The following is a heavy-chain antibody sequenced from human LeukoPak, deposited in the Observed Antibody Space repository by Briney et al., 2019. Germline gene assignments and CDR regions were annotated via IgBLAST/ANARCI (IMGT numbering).Heavy chain of an antibody. D-gene: IGHD6-13*01. J-gene: IGHJ4*02. V-gene: IGHV3-23*01. CDR2: ISGSGDST. CDR1: GFTFNNYA. Sequence: GGSLRLSCAASGFTFNNYAMSWVRRAPGKGLEWVSSISGSGDSTYYADSVKGRFTISRDKSKNTLYLQMNSLRAEDTAVYYYAIPRYSSSWYPLGYWGQGTLVTVSS. CDR3: AIPRYSSSWYPLGY.